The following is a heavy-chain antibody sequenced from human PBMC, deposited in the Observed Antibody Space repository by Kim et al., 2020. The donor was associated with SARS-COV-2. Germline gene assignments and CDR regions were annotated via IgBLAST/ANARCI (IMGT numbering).Heavy chain of an antibody. J-gene: IGHJ4*02. CDR1: GDSVSTYGFA. CDR2: TYFMSKWNF. V-gene: IGHV6-1*01. D-gene: IGHD4-17*01. Sequence: SQTLSLTCVISGDSVSTYGFAWNWVRQSPSSGLEWLGRTYFMSKWNFDYAESVKGRITIYPDTSKNQFSLQLNFVTPDDTAIYYCARDHYGSNPRGFYYWGQGILVTVSS. CDR3: ARDHYGSNPRGFYY.